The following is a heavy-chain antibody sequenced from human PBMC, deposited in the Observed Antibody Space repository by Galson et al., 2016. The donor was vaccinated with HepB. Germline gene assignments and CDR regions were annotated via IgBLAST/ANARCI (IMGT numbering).Heavy chain of an antibody. Sequence: SLRLSCAASGSTFSSYEMNWVRQAPGKGLEWVSSISSGSAYRYYADSVKGRFTISRDNAKKSLYLQMNSLRAEDTAVYYCARMRYSSGWLNGFDIWGQGTMVTVSS. V-gene: IGHV3-21*01. CDR3: ARMRYSSGWLNGFDI. CDR1: GSTFSSYE. D-gene: IGHD6-19*01. CDR2: ISSGSAYR. J-gene: IGHJ3*02.